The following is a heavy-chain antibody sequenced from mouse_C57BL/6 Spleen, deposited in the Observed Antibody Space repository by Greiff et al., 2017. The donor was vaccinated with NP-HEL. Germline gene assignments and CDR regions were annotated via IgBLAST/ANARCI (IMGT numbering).Heavy chain of an antibody. CDR2: IDPSDSYT. Sequence: QVQLQQPGAELVRPGTSVKLSCKASGYTFTSYWMHWVKQRPGQGLEWIGVIDPSDSYTNYNQKFKVKATLTVDTSSSTAYMQLSSLTSEDSAVYYCASQYYGSSTRAMDYLGQGTSVTVSS. D-gene: IGHD1-1*01. V-gene: IGHV1-59*01. CDR1: GYTFTSYW. CDR3: ASQYYGSSTRAMDY. J-gene: IGHJ4*01.